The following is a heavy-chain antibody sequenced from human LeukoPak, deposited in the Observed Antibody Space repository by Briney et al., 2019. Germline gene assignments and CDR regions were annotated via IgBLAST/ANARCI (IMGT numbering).Heavy chain of an antibody. CDR2: IKQDGSEK. Sequence: GGSLRLSCAASGFTFSSYWMSWVRQAPGKGLEWVAHIKQDGSEKYYVDSVKGRFTISRDNAKNSLYLQMNSLRAEDTAVYYCARGVLSGLYYFDYWGQGTLVTVSS. CDR1: GFTFSSYW. D-gene: IGHD3-3*01. J-gene: IGHJ4*02. V-gene: IGHV3-7*01. CDR3: ARGVLSGLYYFDY.